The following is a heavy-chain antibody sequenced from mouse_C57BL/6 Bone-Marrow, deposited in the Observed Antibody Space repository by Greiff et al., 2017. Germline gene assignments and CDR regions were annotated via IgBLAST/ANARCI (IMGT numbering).Heavy chain of an antibody. CDR1: GYTFTSYW. J-gene: IGHJ4*01. Sequence: QVQLQQPGAELVMPGASVKLSCKASGYTFTSYWMHWVKQRPGQGLEWIGEIDPSDSYTNYNQKFTGKSTLTVDKSSSTAYMQLSSLTSEDSAVYYCAGVTTRYAMDYWGQGTSVTVSS. CDR2: IDPSDSYT. V-gene: IGHV1-69*01. CDR3: AGVTTRYAMDY. D-gene: IGHD2-2*01.